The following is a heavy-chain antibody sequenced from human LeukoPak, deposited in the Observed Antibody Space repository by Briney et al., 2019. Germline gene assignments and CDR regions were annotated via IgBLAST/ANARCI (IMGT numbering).Heavy chain of an antibody. J-gene: IGHJ3*02. CDR3: ARARRVEYYYDSSGSAPLLDAFDI. D-gene: IGHD3-22*01. Sequence: SETLSLTCTVSGGSISSYYWSWIRQPTGKGLEWIGYIYYSGSTNYNPSLKSRVTISVDTSKNQFSLKLSSVTAADTAVYYCARARRVEYYYDSSGSAPLLDAFDIWGQGTMVTVSS. V-gene: IGHV4-59*01. CDR2: IYYSGST. CDR1: GGSISSYY.